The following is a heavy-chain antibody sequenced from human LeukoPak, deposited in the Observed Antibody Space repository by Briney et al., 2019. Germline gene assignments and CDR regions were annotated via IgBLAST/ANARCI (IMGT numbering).Heavy chain of an antibody. CDR3: ARRNSYGTRLGY. J-gene: IGHJ4*02. Sequence: SETLSLTCTVSGGSISSSSYYWGWIRQPPGKGLEWIGSIYYSGSTYYNPSLKSRVTISVDTSKNQFSLNLKSVTAADTAVYYCARRNSYGTRLGYWGQGTLVTVSS. V-gene: IGHV4-39*01. CDR2: IYYSGST. CDR1: GGSISSSSYY. D-gene: IGHD5-18*01.